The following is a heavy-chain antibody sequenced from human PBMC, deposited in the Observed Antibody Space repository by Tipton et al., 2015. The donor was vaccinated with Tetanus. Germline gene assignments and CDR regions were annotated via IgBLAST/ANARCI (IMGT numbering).Heavy chain of an antibody. Sequence: TLSLTYTVSGDSISSSHYYWGWIRQPPGKGLEWIGSVYYRVSSPYNPSLKSRVTISVDTSKNQFSLKLKSVTAADTAVYYCARHGRGVSMVRGVVRGPFNNWGQGTQITVSS. CDR2: VYYRVSS. J-gene: IGHJ4*02. CDR1: GDSISSSHYY. D-gene: IGHD3-10*01. CDR3: ARHGRGVSMVRGVVRGPFNN. V-gene: IGHV4-39*01.